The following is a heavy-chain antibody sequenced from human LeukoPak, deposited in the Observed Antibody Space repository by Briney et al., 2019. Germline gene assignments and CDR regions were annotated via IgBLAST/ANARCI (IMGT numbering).Heavy chain of an antibody. V-gene: IGHV3-30-3*01. CDR1: GFTFSSYA. CDR2: ISYDGSNK. J-gene: IGHJ6*02. D-gene: IGHD6-13*01. CDR3: AREVEYSSSHRYYYYYGMDV. Sequence: PGRSLRLSGAASGFTFSSYAMHWVRQAPGKGLEWVAVISYDGSNKYYADSVKGRFTISRDNSKNTLYLQMNSLRAEDTAVYYCAREVEYSSSHRYYYYYGMDVWGQGTTVTVSS.